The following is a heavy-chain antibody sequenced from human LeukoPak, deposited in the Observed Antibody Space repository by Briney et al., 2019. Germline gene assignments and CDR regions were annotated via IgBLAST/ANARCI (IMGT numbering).Heavy chain of an antibody. V-gene: IGHV3-15*01. CDR2: IKTKTDGGTT. CDR1: GFTFSNAW. CDR3: TTEGFEYSGSWVAFDI. J-gene: IGHJ3*02. Sequence: GGSLRLSCAASGFTFSNAWMNWVRQAPGKGLEWVVRIKTKTDGGTTDYAAPVKGRFTISRDDSRNTLYLQMNNLKAEDTAVYYCTTEGFEYSGSWVAFDIWGQGTVVTVSS. D-gene: IGHD1-26*01.